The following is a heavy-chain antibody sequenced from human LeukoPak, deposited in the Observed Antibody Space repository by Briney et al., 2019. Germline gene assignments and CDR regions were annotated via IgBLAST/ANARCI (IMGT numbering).Heavy chain of an antibody. CDR1: GFTFSSYS. J-gene: IGHJ5*02. CDR3: AREMLAAVAAQS. CDR2: SSSTGRYI. D-gene: IGHD6-19*01. Sequence: GGSLRLSCAASGFTFSSYSMNWVRQAPGKGLEWVSSSSSTGRYIYYADSVKGRFTISRDNAKNSLYLQMNSLRAEDTAVYYCAREMLAAVAAQSWGQGTLVTVSS. V-gene: IGHV3-21*04.